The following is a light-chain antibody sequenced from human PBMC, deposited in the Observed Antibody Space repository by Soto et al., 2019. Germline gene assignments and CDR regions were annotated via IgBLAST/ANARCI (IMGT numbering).Light chain of an antibody. Sequence: QSALTQPASVSGSPGQSITISCTGTSSDVGGYNYVSWYQHHPGKAPKLMIYEVNKRPSGVPDRFSGSKSGNTASLTVSGLQAEDEADYYCISYAGSNNVCPYVFGTGTKLTVL. CDR3: ISYAGSNNVCPYV. V-gene: IGLV2-8*01. CDR2: EVN. CDR1: SSDVGGYNY. J-gene: IGLJ1*01.